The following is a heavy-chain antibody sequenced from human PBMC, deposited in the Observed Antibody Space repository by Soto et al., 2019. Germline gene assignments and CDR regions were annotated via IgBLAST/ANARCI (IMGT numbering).Heavy chain of an antibody. Sequence: ASVKVSCKASGGTFSSYAISWVRQAPGQGLEWMGGIIPIFGTANYAQKFQGRVTITADESTSTAYMELSSLRSEDTAVYYCAILGRVDVLIWFGEFTSLGNGMDVWGQGTTVTVSS. J-gene: IGHJ6*02. D-gene: IGHD3-10*01. CDR3: AILGRVDVLIWFGEFTSLGNGMDV. V-gene: IGHV1-69*13. CDR2: IIPIFGTA. CDR1: GGTFSSYA.